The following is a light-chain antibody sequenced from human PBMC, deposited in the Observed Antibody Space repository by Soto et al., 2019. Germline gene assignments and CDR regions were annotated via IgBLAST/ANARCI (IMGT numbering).Light chain of an antibody. CDR3: QQYNSYPRT. J-gene: IGKJ1*01. Sequence: DIQMTQSPSTLSASVGYSVTITCRASQSISTWLAWFQQKPGKAPKFLIYRASILESGIPSRFSGSGSGTEFTLTISSLQPDDFATYYCQQYNSYPRTFGQGTKVDIK. CDR1: QSISTW. V-gene: IGKV1-5*03. CDR2: RAS.